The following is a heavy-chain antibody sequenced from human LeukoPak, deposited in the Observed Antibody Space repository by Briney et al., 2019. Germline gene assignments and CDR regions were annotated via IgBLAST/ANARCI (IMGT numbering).Heavy chain of an antibody. D-gene: IGHD2-15*01. J-gene: IGHJ4*02. Sequence: GRSLRLSCAASGFTFSSYAMSWVRQAPGKGLEWVSAISGSGGSTYYADSVKGRFTISRDNSKNTLYLQMNSLRAEDTAVYYCAKVGVYCSGGSCYHTFDYWGQGTLVTVSS. CDR1: GFTFSSYA. V-gene: IGHV3-23*01. CDR2: ISGSGGST. CDR3: AKVGVYCSGGSCYHTFDY.